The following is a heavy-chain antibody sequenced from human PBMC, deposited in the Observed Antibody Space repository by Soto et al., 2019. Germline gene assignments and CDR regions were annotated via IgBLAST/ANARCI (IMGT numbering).Heavy chain of an antibody. Sequence: VGSLRLSCAASGFTFSSYSMNWVRQAPGKGLEWVSSISSSSSYIYYADSVKGRFTISRDNAKNSLYLQMNSLRAEDTAVYYCARVGPKQREALNDAFDIWGQGTMVTVSS. CDR1: GFTFSSYS. D-gene: IGHD6-25*01. J-gene: IGHJ3*02. V-gene: IGHV3-21*01. CDR2: ISSSSSYI. CDR3: ARVGPKQREALNDAFDI.